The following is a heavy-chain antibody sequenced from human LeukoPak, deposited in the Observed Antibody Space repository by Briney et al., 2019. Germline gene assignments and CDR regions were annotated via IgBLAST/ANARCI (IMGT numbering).Heavy chain of an antibody. V-gene: IGHV3-48*01. J-gene: IGHJ6*03. CDR1: GFTFSSYS. Sequence: PGGSLRLSCAASGFTFSSYSMNWVRQAPGKGLEWVSYISSSSSTIYYADSVKGRFTISRDNAKNSLYLQMNSLRAEDTAVYYCAREEYQLLPDYYYMDVWGKGTTATVSS. D-gene: IGHD2-2*01. CDR3: AREEYQLLPDYYYMDV. CDR2: ISSSSSTI.